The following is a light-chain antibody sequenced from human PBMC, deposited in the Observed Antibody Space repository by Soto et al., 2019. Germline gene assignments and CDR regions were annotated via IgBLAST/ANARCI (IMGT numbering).Light chain of an antibody. J-gene: IGKJ5*01. V-gene: IGKV1-9*01. CDR3: QQLHDYPIT. CDR2: AAS. Sequence: ILLTQSPSSLSASVGDRVTITWRASQGIDSSFAWYQQKPGKAPKLLIYAASSLQSGVPSRFSGSGSGTDFTLTISSLQPEDFATYYCQQLHDYPITFGQGTRLEIK. CDR1: QGIDSS.